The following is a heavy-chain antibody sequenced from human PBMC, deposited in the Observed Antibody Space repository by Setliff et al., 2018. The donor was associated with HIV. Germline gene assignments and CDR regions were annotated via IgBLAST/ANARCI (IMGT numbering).Heavy chain of an antibody. V-gene: IGHV1-2*02. D-gene: IGHD2-15*01. CDR2: INPNSGGT. Sequence: GASVKVSCKASGYTFTDYYMHWVRKAPGQGLEWMGWINPNSGGTNYAQKFQGRVTMTRDTSISTAYMELSRLRSDDTAVYYCARDAGHIVVVVAAYYYYMDVWGKGTTVTVSS. CDR1: GYTFTDYY. J-gene: IGHJ6*03. CDR3: ARDAGHIVVVVAAYYYYMDV.